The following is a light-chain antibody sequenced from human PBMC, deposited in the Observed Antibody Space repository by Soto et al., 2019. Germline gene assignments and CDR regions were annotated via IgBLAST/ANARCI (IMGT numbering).Light chain of an antibody. V-gene: IGKV3-15*01. CDR3: QQYDNWPFT. CDR1: QSLTN. J-gene: IGKJ3*01. CDR2: GAS. Sequence: EIVMTQSPATLSVSPGERATFSCRASQSLTNLAWYQQKPGQAPRLLIYGASTRATGIPARFSGSGSGTEFTLTISSLQSEDFAVYYCQQYDNWPFTFGPGTKVDIK.